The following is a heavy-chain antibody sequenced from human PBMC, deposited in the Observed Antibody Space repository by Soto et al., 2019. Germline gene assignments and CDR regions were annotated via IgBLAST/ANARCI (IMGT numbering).Heavy chain of an antibody. CDR3: AREGGGYRFAY. CDR1: DGSNSGYC. Sequence: SETLSLTCIVSDGSNSGYCWSWIRQPPGKGLEWIGYIFYCGHLKYNPSLKSRVTMSVDTSKNQVSLKLSSVSAADTAVYYCAREGGGYRFAYWGQGTLVTVSS. CDR2: IFYCGHL. J-gene: IGHJ4*02. V-gene: IGHV4-59*01. D-gene: IGHD3-16*02.